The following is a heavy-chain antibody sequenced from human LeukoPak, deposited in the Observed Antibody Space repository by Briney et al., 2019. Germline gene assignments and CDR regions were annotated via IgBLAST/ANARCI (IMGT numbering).Heavy chain of an antibody. CDR1: GFTFSSYA. V-gene: IGHV3-23*01. D-gene: IGHD6-6*01. Sequence: QPGGSLRLSCAASGFTFSSYAMSWVRQAPGKGLEWVSAISGSGGSTYYADSVKGRFTIPRDNSKNTLYLQMNSLRAEDTAVYYCAKAYGPLKQLATFDYWGQGTLVTVSS. CDR3: AKAYGPLKQLATFDY. CDR2: ISGSGGST. J-gene: IGHJ4*02.